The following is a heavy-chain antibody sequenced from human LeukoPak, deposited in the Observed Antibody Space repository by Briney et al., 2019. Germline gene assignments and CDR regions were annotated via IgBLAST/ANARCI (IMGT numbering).Heavy chain of an antibody. J-gene: IGHJ4*02. D-gene: IGHD6-19*01. CDR3: ARHGSDWSFDY. CDR2: IYYGGST. CDR1: GGSISSYY. Sequence: SETLSLTCTVPGGSISSYYWSWIRQPPGKGLEWIGYIYYGGSTHSNPSLKSRVTISVDTSKNQFSLKVRSVTAADTAVYYCARHGSDWSFDYWGQGVLVTVSS. V-gene: IGHV4-59*01.